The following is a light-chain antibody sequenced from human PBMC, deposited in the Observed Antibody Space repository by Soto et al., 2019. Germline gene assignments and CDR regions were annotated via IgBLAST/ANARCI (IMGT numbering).Light chain of an antibody. V-gene: IGLV2-8*01. CDR1: SSDVGGYNY. CDR2: EVS. CDR3: SSYGGSNNYV. J-gene: IGLJ1*01. Sequence: QSALTQPPSASGSPGQSVTISCTGTSSDVGGYNYVSWYQQHPGKAPKLMIYEVSKRPSGVPDRFSGSKSGNTASLTVSGLQAEDEADYYCSSYGGSNNYVFGNGTKVTV.